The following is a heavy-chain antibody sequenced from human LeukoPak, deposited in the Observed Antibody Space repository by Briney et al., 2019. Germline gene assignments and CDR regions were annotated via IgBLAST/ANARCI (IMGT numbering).Heavy chain of an antibody. D-gene: IGHD2/OR15-2a*01. CDR3: ARDNNYYYGMDV. J-gene: IGHJ6*02. Sequence: SQTLSLTCAVSGGSISSGGYSWSWIRQPPGKGLEWIGYIYHSGSTYYNPSLKSRVTISVDRSKNQFSLKLSSVTAADTAVYYCARDNNYYYGMDVWGQGTTVTVSS. CDR1: GGSISSGGYS. V-gene: IGHV4-30-2*01. CDR2: IYHSGST.